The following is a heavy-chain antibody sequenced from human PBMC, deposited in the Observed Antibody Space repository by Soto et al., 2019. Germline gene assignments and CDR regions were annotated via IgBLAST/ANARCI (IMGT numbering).Heavy chain of an antibody. V-gene: IGHV1-8*01. CDR3: ARVQRSNYYRRFDY. J-gene: IGHJ4*02. D-gene: IGHD4-4*01. CDR2: MNPNSGNT. CDR1: GYTFTSYD. Sequence: ASVKVSCKASGYTFTSYDINWVRQATGQGLEWMGWMNPNSGNTGYAQKFQGRVTMTRNISISTAYMELSSLRSEDTAVYYCARVQRSNYYRRFDYWGQGTLVTVSS.